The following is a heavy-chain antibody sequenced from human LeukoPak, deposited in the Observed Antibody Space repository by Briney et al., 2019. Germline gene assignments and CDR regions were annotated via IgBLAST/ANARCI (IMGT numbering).Heavy chain of an antibody. D-gene: IGHD2-2*01. CDR2: LYHSGSP. CDR1: GGSISSYY. J-gene: IGHJ5*02. V-gene: IGHV4-59*12. Sequence: SETLSLTCTVSGGSISSYYWSWIRQPPGKGLEWIGYLYHSGSPNYNPSLKSRATISVDTSKNQFSLKLSSVTAADTAVYYCARKLGYCSSTSCPKINWFDPWGQGTLVTVSS. CDR3: ARKLGYCSSTSCPKINWFDP.